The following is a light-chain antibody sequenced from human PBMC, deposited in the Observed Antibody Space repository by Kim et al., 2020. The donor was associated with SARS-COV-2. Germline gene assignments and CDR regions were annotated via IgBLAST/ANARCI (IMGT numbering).Light chain of an antibody. J-gene: IGKJ4*01. CDR3: QQRSNWPS. CDR2: NAS. V-gene: IGKV3-11*01. Sequence: SLSPGERATLYCRASQSVRTYLAWYQQKTGQAPRLLIDNASNRTTGIPARFSGHGSGTDFTLTISSLEPEDFAFYYCQQRSNWPSFGGGTKVDIK. CDR1: QSVRTY.